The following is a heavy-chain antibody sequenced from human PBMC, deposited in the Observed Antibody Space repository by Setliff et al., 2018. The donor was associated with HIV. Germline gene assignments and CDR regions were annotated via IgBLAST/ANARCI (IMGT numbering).Heavy chain of an antibody. J-gene: IGHJ6*03. Sequence: PGGSLRLSCAASGFTFSTYGMHWVRQAPGKGLEWVAMISYDGNAEYYTDSVKGRFTISRDNSKNSLYLQMNSLRAEDTAVYYCTRDYAYDWNSVMDVWGKGTXVTVSS. CDR2: ISYDGNAE. CDR3: TRDYAYDWNSVMDV. V-gene: IGHV3-30*03. CDR1: GFTFSTYG. D-gene: IGHD1-7*01.